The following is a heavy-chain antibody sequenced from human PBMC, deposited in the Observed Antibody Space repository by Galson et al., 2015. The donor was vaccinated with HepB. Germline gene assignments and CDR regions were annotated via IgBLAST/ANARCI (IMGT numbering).Heavy chain of an antibody. CDR1: GYTFTSYD. D-gene: IGHD3-16*02. J-gene: IGHJ6*02. V-gene: IGHV1-8*01. CDR3: ALSSGFPLGELSYYYYGMDV. CDR2: MNPNSGNT. Sequence: SVKVSCKASGYTFTSYDINWVRQATGQGLEWMGWMNPNSGNTGYAQKFQGRVTMTRNTSISTAYMELSSLRSEDTAVYYCALSSGFPLGELSYYYYGMDVWGQGTTVTVSS.